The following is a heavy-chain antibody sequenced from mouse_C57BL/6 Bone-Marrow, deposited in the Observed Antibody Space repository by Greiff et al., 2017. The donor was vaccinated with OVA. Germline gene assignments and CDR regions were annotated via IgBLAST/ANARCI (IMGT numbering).Heavy chain of an antibody. Sequence: VQLQPSGAELVKPGASVKISCKASGYAFSSYWMNWVKQRPGKGLEWIGQIYPGDGDTNYNGKFKGKTTLTADKSSSTAYMQLSSLTSEDSAVYFCARCGNITTRVFDYWGQGTTLTVSS. CDR3: ARCGNITTRVFDY. V-gene: IGHV1-80*01. CDR1: GYAFSSYW. CDR2: IYPGDGDT. D-gene: IGHD1-1*01. J-gene: IGHJ2*01.